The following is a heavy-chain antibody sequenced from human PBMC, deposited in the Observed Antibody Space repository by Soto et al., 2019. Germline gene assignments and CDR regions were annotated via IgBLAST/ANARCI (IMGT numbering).Heavy chain of an antibody. V-gene: IGHV3-21*01. CDR1: VFTFTIYS. CDR2: ISSTTNYI. Sequence: PWESLPISCASSVFTFTIYSMNWVGQAPGKGLEWVSSISSTTNYIYYADSMKGRFTVSRDNAKNSVYLDMNSLSAEDTAVYYCARESEDLTSNFDYWGKGNLVTVSS. CDR3: ARESEDLTSNFDY. J-gene: IGHJ4*02.